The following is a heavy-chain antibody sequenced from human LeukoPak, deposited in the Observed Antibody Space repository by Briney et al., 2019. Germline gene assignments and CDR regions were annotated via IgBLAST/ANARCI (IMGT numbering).Heavy chain of an antibody. V-gene: IGHV1-18*01. Sequence: ASVKVSCKASGYTFTSYGISWVRQAPGQGLEWMGWISAYNGNTNYAQKFQGRVTMTRNTSISTAYMELSSLRSEDTAVYYCARRRIAAAAWFDPWGQGTLVTVSS. J-gene: IGHJ5*02. CDR2: ISAYNGNT. CDR1: GYTFTSYG. CDR3: ARRRIAAAAWFDP. D-gene: IGHD6-13*01.